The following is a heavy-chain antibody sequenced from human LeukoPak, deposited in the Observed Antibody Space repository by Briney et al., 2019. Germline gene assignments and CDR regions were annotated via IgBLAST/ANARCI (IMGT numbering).Heavy chain of an antibody. Sequence: GGSLRLSCAASGFTFGEYSMNWVRQAPGKGLEWVSFISTSSSHIYYADSVKGRFTISRDNARNSVSLQMNSLRAEDTAVYYCARQVSGYGSGSFYFDYWGQGMLVTVSS. D-gene: IGHD3-10*01. J-gene: IGHJ4*02. V-gene: IGHV3-21*01. CDR1: GFTFGEYS. CDR3: ARQVSGYGSGSFYFDY. CDR2: ISTSSSHI.